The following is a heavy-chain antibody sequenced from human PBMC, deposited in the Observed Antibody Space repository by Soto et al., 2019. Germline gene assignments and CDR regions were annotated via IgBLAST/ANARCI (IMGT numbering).Heavy chain of an antibody. CDR1: GGTFSSYA. D-gene: IGHD3-3*01. CDR3: ASPTREWLPPARDYYYGMDV. Sequence: QVQLVQSGAAVTKPGSSVKVSCKASGGTFSSYAISWVRQAPGQGREWMGGIIPIFGTANYAQKFQGRVTITADKSTRTAYMELSSLRSEDTAVYYCASPTREWLPPARDYYYGMDVWGQGTTVTVSS. CDR2: IIPIFGTA. V-gene: IGHV1-69*06. J-gene: IGHJ6*02.